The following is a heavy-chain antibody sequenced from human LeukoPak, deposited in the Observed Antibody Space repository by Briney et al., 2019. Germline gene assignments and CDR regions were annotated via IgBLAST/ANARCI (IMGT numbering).Heavy chain of an antibody. J-gene: IGHJ4*02. CDR3: ARPRRYSSSWYGPFDY. CDR2: INHSGST. Sequence: SETPSLTCAVYGGSFSGYYWSWIRQPPGKGLEWIGEINHSGSTNYIPSLKSRVTISVDTSKNQFSLKLSSVTAADTAVYYCARPRRYSSSWYGPFDYWGQGTLVTVSS. V-gene: IGHV4-34*01. CDR1: GGSFSGYY. D-gene: IGHD6-13*01.